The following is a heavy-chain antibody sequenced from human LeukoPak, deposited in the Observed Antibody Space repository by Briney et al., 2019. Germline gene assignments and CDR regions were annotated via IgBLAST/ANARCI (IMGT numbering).Heavy chain of an antibody. D-gene: IGHD2-15*01. Sequence: PGGSLRLSCEASGFTFGSFGMTWVRQSPGKGLQWVSGITGSTTWTYYAASVKGRFTTSRDNSQNTLHLQMNSLRADDTAVYYCARELVASGTGYFDLWGRGTLVTVSS. J-gene: IGHJ2*01. CDR2: ITGSTTWT. CDR1: GFTFGSFG. CDR3: ARELVASGTGYFDL. V-gene: IGHV3-23*01.